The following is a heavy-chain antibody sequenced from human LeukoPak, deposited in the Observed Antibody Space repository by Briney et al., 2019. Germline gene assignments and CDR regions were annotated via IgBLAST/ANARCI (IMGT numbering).Heavy chain of an antibody. J-gene: IGHJ4*02. CDR2: INHSGST. Sequence: SETLSLTCAVYGGSFSGYYWSWIRQPPGKGLEWIGEINHSGSTNYNPSLKSRVTISVDTSKNQFSLKLSSVTAADTAVYYCARVSLSDYESFYFDYWGQGTLVTVSS. CDR1: GGSFSGYY. D-gene: IGHD3-22*01. CDR3: ARVSLSDYESFYFDY. V-gene: IGHV4-34*01.